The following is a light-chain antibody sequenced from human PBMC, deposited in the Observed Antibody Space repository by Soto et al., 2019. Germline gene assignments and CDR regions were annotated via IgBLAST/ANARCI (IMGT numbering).Light chain of an antibody. CDR3: SSYTTSRPRV. CDR1: SSDIGIYKY. Sequence: QSALTQPASVSGSPGQSIAISCTGSSSDIGIYKYVSWYQQHPGKVPKLIIYEVTNRPSGVSNRFSGSKSGNTASLTISGLQAEDEADYYCSSYTTSRPRVFGPGTQLTV. J-gene: IGLJ1*01. V-gene: IGLV2-14*01. CDR2: EVT.